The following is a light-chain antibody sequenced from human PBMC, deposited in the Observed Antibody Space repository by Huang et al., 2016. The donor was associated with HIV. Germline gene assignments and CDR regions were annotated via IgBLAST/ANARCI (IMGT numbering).Light chain of an antibody. CDR1: QGISTS. CDR2: DAS. J-gene: IGKJ4*01. Sequence: IQLTQSPSSPSASIGDRVTITCRASQGISTSLAWYQQKPGKAPNLLIFDASSLRSGVPSRFSGSRSGTVFTLSISSLQPEDFATYFSQQLRSYPLTFGGGTKVEIK. V-gene: IGKV1-9*01. CDR3: QQLRSYPLT.